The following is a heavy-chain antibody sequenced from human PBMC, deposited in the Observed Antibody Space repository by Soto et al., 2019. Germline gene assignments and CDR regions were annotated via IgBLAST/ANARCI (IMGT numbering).Heavy chain of an antibody. CDR1: GFIFSDYS. V-gene: IGHV3-48*02. J-gene: IGHJ6*02. CDR3: ARDSSGRQYYGMDV. CDR2: ITTTSSTM. D-gene: IGHD3-22*01. Sequence: PGGSLRLSCTPSGFIFSDYSMNRVRQAPGKGLEWISYITTTSSTMYYADSVKGRFTISRDNAKNSLYLQMNSLRDEDTAVYYCARDSSGRQYYGMDVWGQGTTVTVSS.